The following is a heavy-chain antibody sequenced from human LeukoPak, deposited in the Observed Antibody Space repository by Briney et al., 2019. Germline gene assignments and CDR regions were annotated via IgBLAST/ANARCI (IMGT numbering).Heavy chain of an antibody. CDR2: IFTSGVA. CDR3: AREISGTYYNPLGYMDV. J-gene: IGHJ6*03. D-gene: IGHD3-10*01. Sequence: SETLSLSCTVSGGSIGSYSWNWVRQPAGKGLEWIWRIFTSGVANYNPSLKSRVTMSVDTSKNQFSLNLSSVTAADTAVYYCAREISGTYYNPLGYMDVWGKGTTVTVSS. CDR1: GGSIGSYS. V-gene: IGHV4-4*07.